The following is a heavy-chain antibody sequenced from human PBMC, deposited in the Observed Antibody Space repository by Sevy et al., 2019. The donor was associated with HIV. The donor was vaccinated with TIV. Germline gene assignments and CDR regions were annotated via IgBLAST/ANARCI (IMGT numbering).Heavy chain of an antibody. D-gene: IGHD3-3*02. CDR3: ARGRIFGVVIYYFDY. Sequence: GGSLRLSCAASGFTFSSYWMSWVRQAPGKGLEWVANIKQDGSEKYYVDSVKGRSTISRDNAKNSLYLQMNSLRAEDTAVYYCARGRIFGVVIYYFDYWGQGTLVTVSS. CDR1: GFTFSSYW. J-gene: IGHJ4*02. CDR2: IKQDGSEK. V-gene: IGHV3-7*01.